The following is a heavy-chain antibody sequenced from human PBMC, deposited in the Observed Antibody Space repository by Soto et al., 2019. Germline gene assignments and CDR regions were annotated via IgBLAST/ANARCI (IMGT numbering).Heavy chain of an antibody. V-gene: IGHV3-21*01. CDR2: ISSSSTYI. J-gene: IGHJ4*02. CDR1: GFTFSSYT. Sequence: EVQVVESGGGLVTPGGSLRLSCAASGFTFSSYTMNWVRQAPGKGLEWVSSISSSSTYIYYAVSVKGRFTISRDNAKNSLYLQMNSLRAEDTAVYFCARFTHSSTGYTSRSYFEYWGQGTLVTVSS. CDR3: ARFTHSSTGYTSRSYFEY. D-gene: IGHD6-13*01.